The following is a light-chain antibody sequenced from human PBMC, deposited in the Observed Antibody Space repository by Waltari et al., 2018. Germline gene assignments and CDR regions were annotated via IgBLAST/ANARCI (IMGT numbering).Light chain of an antibody. CDR2: AGS. V-gene: IGKV1-17*01. Sequence: DIQMTHSPSSLSASVGDRVTITCRARQGIRNDLGWYQQKTGKAPKRLIYAGSSLQSGVPSRFSGSGAGTEFTFTINSLQPEDYATYDGRQHNSDPRKFGQGTKVEIK. J-gene: IGKJ1*01. CDR1: QGIRND. CDR3: RQHNSDPRK.